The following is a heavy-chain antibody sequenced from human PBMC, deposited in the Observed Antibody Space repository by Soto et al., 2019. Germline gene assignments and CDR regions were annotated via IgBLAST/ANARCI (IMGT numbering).Heavy chain of an antibody. V-gene: IGHV4-30-4*01. CDR1: GGSILSGDYY. Sequence: TLSLTCAVSGGSILSGDYYLSCIRHPPGKGLEWIGYIYYSGSTYYNPSLKSRVTISVDTSKNQFSLKLSSVTAADTAVYYCARTWLRPPGTFDYWGQGTMVTVSS. D-gene: IGHD6-19*01. CDR2: IYYSGST. CDR3: ARTWLRPPGTFDY. J-gene: IGHJ4*02.